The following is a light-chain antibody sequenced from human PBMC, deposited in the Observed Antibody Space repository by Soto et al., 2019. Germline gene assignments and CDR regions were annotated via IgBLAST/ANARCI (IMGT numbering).Light chain of an antibody. V-gene: IGKV3-11*01. CDR2: DAS. CDR1: QSVGNY. J-gene: IGKJ4*01. CDR3: QQRSSWPLT. Sequence: EIVLTQSPATLSLSPGERATPSCRASQSVGNYLVWYQLKPGQAPRLLIYDASNRATDIPARFSASGSGTDFTLTISSLGPEDFAVYYCQQRSSWPLTFGGGTKVEIK.